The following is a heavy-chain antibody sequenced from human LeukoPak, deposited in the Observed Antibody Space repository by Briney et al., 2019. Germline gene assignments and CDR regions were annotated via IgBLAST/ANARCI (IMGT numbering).Heavy chain of an antibody. J-gene: IGHJ5*02. V-gene: IGHV5-51*01. CDR3: ARNYYGSGSYVNWFDP. Sequence: EESLKISCKGSGYSFTSYWIGWVCQMPGKGLEWMGIIYPGDSDTRYSPSFQGQVTISVDKSISTAYLQWSSLKAWDTAMYYCARNYYGSGSYVNWFDPWGQGTLVTVSS. CDR1: GYSFTSYW. CDR2: IYPGDSDT. D-gene: IGHD3-10*01.